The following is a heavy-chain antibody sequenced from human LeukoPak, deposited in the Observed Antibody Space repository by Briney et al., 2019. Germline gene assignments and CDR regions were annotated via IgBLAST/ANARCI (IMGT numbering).Heavy chain of an antibody. CDR1: GFTFSSYG. CDR3: AGGRLVATSKAVAIDY. Sequence: GGSLRLSCAASGFTFSSYGMHWVRQAPGKGLEWVAVISYGGSNKYYADSVKGRFTISRDNSKNTLYLQMNSLRAEDTAVYYCAGGRLVATSKAVAIDYWGQGTLVTVSS. CDR2: ISYGGSNK. J-gene: IGHJ4*02. D-gene: IGHD5-12*01. V-gene: IGHV3-30*03.